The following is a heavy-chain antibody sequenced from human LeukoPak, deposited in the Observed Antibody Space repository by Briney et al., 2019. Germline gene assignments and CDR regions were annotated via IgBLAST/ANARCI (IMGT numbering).Heavy chain of an antibody. CDR2: IYYSGST. Sequence: PSETLSLTCAVYGGSFSGYYWSWIRQPPGKGLEWIGYIYYSGSTNYNPSLKSRVTISVDTSKNQFSLKLSSVTAADTAVYYCARVPPYDYYDSSGYYFAFDIWGQGTMVTVS. V-gene: IGHV4-59*01. J-gene: IGHJ3*02. CDR3: ARVPPYDYYDSSGYYFAFDI. D-gene: IGHD3-22*01. CDR1: GGSFSGYY.